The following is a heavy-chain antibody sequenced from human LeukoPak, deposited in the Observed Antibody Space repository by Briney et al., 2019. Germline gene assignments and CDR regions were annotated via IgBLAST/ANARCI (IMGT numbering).Heavy chain of an antibody. D-gene: IGHD1-26*01. CDR1: GFTFSNHY. V-gene: IGHV3-23*01. Sequence: GGSLRLSCAASGFTFSNHYMSWVRQAPGKGLEWVSAISGSGGSTYYADSVKGRFTISRDNSKNTLYLQMNSLRAEDTAVYYCATPIGAYSGSYPFDYWGQGTLVTVSS. CDR3: ATPIGAYSGSYPFDY. CDR2: ISGSGGST. J-gene: IGHJ4*02.